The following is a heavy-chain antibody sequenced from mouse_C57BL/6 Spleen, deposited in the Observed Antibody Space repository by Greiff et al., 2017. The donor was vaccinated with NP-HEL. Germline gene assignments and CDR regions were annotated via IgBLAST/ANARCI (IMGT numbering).Heavy chain of an antibody. J-gene: IGHJ4*01. V-gene: IGHV5-17*01. CDR2: ISSGSSTI. CDR3: ARDGNYGYYYAMDY. Sequence: EVQRVESGGGLVKPGGSLKLSCAASGFTFSDYGMHWVRQAPEKGLEWVAYISSGSSTIYYADTVKGRFTISRDNAKNTLFLQMTSLRSEDTAMYYCARDGNYGYYYAMDYWGQGTSVTVSS. CDR1: GFTFSDYG. D-gene: IGHD2-1*01.